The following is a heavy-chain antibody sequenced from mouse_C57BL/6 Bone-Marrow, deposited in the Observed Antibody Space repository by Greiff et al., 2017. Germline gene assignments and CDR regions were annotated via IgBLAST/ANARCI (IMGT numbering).Heavy chain of an antibody. CDR3: ARIGYYDYDGGTWCAY. CDR2: IDPSDSYT. J-gene: IGHJ3*01. Sequence: VQLQQPGAELVKPGASVKLSCKASGYTFTSYWMQWVKQRPGQGLEWIGEIDPSDSYTNYNQKFNGKATLTVDTSSSTAYMQLSSLTSEDSAVYYCARIGYYDYDGGTWCAYWGQGTLVTVSA. D-gene: IGHD2-4*01. V-gene: IGHV1-50*01. CDR1: GYTFTSYW.